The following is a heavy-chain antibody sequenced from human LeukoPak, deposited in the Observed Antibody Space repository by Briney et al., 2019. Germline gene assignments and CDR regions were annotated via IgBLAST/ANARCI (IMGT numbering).Heavy chain of an antibody. D-gene: IGHD6-13*01. CDR3: ATWRDKAAVS. V-gene: IGHV3-23*01. CDR2: ISSSGGGT. CDR1: GFTFSSYA. J-gene: IGHJ5*02. Sequence: RGGSLRLSCAASGFTFSSYAMSWGRQAPGKGLEWVSAISSSGGGTYYADSAKGRFTISRDNSKNTLYLQMNSLRGEDTAVYYCATWRDKAAVSWDQGTLGTVSS.